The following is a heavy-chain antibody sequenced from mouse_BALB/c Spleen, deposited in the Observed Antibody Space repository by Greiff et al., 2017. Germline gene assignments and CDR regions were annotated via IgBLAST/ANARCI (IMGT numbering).Heavy chain of an antibody. J-gene: IGHJ4*01. CDR2: INPYNDGT. CDR1: GYTFTSYV. CDR3: ARRVPYYYGSSYGAMDY. D-gene: IGHD1-1*01. V-gene: IGHV1-14*01. Sequence: VHVKQSGPELVKPGASVKMSCKASGYTFTSYVMHWVKQKPGQGLEWIGYINPYNDGTKYNEKFKGKATLTSDKSSSTAYMELSSLTSEDSAVYYCARRVPYYYGSSYGAMDYWGQGTSVTVSS.